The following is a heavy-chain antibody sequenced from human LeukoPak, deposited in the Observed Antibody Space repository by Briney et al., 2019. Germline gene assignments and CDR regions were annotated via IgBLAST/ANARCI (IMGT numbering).Heavy chain of an antibody. CDR3: AXXGGSNWLPTLYWYFDL. CDR1: GFTXXSYA. CDR2: XXXNGGNT. Sequence: PGGSLRLSCAASGFTXXSYAMSWVRQAPGKGLEXXXXXXXNGGNTXXADXXXGXXXXXXXNSKNSLSLQMNSLRADDTAVYYCAXXGGSNWLPTLYWYFDLWGRGTLVTVSS. J-gene: IGHJ2*01. D-gene: IGHD6-13*01. V-gene: IGHV3-23*01.